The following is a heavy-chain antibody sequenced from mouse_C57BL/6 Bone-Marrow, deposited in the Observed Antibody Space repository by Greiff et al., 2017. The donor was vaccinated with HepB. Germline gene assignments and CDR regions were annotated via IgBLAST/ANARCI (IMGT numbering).Heavy chain of an antibody. D-gene: IGHD1-1*01. V-gene: IGHV1-82*01. CDR2: IYPGDGDT. Sequence: QVQLKQPGAELVRPGSSVKLSCKASGYAFSSSWMNWVKQRPGKGLEWIGRIYPGDGDTNYNGKFKGKATLTADKSSSTAYMQLSSLTSEDSAVYFCAKRGYYGSSLPYAMDYWGQGTSVTVSS. CDR1: GYAFSSSW. CDR3: AKRGYYGSSLPYAMDY. J-gene: IGHJ4*01.